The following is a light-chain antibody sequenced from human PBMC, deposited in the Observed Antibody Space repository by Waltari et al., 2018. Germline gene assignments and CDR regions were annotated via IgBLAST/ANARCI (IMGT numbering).Light chain of an antibody. CDR2: DNS. J-gene: IGLJ2*01. CDR1: SSNIGNNY. Sequence: QSVLTQPPSVSATQGQKVTISCSGSSSNIGNNYVSWYQPLPGTSPKLLIYDNSKRPSATPDRFSGSKSGTSATLGITGLQPGDEADYYCATWDSSLSAGVVFGGGTKLTVL. V-gene: IGLV1-51*01. CDR3: ATWDSSLSAGVV.